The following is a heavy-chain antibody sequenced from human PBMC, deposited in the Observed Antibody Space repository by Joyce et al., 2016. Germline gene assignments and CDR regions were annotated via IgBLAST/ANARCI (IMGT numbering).Heavy chain of an antibody. CDR2: IGAYKGNT. J-gene: IGHJ4*02. D-gene: IGHD3-22*01. CDR3: AKAPLYDSSGYPFDY. Sequence: QVQLVQSGAEVKKPGASVQISCKASGYPFTSYGISWVRQAPGQGHEGMGWIGAYKGNTKYAQKFQGRVTMTTDTSTRTAYMELRSLRSDDTAVYYCAKAPLYDSSGYPFDYWGQGTLVTVSS. V-gene: IGHV1-18*01. CDR1: GYPFTSYG.